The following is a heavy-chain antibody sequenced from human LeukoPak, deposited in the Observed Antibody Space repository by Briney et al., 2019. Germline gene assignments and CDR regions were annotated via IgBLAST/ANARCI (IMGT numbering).Heavy chain of an antibody. J-gene: IGHJ5*02. V-gene: IGHV4-4*07. CDR2: IYTSGST. Sequence: SETLSLTCTVSGGSISSYYWSWIRQPAGKGLEWIGRIYTSGSTNYNPSLKSRVTMSVDTSKSQFSLKLSSVTAADTAVYYCARDDVYCSSTSCYNNWFDPWGQGTLVTVSS. D-gene: IGHD2-2*02. CDR1: GGSISSYY. CDR3: ARDDVYCSSTSCYNNWFDP.